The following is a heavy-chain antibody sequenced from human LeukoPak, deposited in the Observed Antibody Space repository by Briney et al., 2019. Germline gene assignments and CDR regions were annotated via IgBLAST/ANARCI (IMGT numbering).Heavy chain of an antibody. D-gene: IGHD5-12*01. CDR2: INPADGGT. J-gene: IGHJ4*02. CDR1: GYTFTSYA. CDR3: AREKIGSGYDQDLDY. V-gene: IGHV1-2*02. Sequence: ASVKVSCKASGYTFTSYAMHWVRQAPGQGLEWMGWINPADGGTKFAQNFQVRVTMTSDTSISTAYMELSSLRSDDTAVYYCAREKIGSGYDQDLDYWGQGTMVTVSS.